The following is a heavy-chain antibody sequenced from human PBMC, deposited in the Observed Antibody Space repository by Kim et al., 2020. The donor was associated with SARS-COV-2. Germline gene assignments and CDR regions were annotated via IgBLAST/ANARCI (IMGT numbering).Heavy chain of an antibody. CDR1: GFTFDDYA. CDR3: AKLAYSSGWYGSFDY. V-gene: IGHV3-9*01. J-gene: IGHJ4*02. CDR2: ISWNSGSI. Sequence: GGSLRLSCAASGFTFDDYAMHWVRQAPGKGLEWVSGISWNSGSIGYADSVKGRFTISRDNAKNSLYLQMNSLRAEDTALYYCAKLAYSSGWYGSFDYWGQGTLVTVPS. D-gene: IGHD6-19*01.